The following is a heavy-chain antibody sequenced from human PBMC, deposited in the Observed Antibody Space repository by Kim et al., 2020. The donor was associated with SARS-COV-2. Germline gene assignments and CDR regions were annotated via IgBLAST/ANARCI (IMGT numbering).Heavy chain of an antibody. CDR3: AKDIGRYSGYDWDY. D-gene: IGHD5-12*01. V-gene: IGHV3-23*01. J-gene: IGHJ4*02. CDR2: ISGRGGST. CDR1: GFTFSSYA. Sequence: GGSLRLSCAASGFTFSSYAMSWVRQAPGKGLEWVAAISGRGGSTYYADSVKGRFTISRDNSKNTLYLQMNSLRAEDTAVYYCAKDIGRYSGYDWDYWGQGTLVTVSS.